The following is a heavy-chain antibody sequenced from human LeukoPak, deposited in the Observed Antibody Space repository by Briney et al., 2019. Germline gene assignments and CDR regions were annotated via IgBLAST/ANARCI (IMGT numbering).Heavy chain of an antibody. J-gene: IGHJ4*02. V-gene: IGHV3-20*01. Sequence: GGSLRLSCAASGFTFDDHGMNWVRQAPGKGPEWVSGINWNGGSTFYADSVKGRFTISRDNAKNALYLQMNSLTVEDTALYHCARDRSYGSFDFWGQGTLVTVSS. D-gene: IGHD5-18*01. CDR1: GFTFDDHG. CDR2: INWNGGST. CDR3: ARDRSYGSFDF.